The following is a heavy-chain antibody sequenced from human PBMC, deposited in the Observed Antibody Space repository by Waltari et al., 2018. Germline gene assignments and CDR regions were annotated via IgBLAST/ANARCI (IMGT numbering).Heavy chain of an antibody. CDR1: GGSFSCYS. J-gene: IGHJ5*02. Sequence: QVQLQQWGAGLLKPSETLSLTCAVYGGSFSCYSCSWLRQPPGKGLEWIGEINHSGSTNYNASLKSRVIISLDTSKNQFSLNLNFVTVADTAVYYCARVAEGVSGGWFDPWGQGNLVTVSS. CDR3: ARVAEGVSGGWFDP. D-gene: IGHD1-26*01. CDR2: INHSGST. V-gene: IGHV4-34*01.